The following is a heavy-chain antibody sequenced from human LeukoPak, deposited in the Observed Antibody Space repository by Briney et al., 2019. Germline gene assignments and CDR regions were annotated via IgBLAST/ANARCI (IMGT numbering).Heavy chain of an antibody. Sequence: PSETLSLTCTVSGGSISSYYWSWIRQPPGKGLEWIGYIYYSGSTNYNPSLKSRVTISVDTSKNQFSLKLSSVTAADTAVYYCARPNYYDSRVDPWGQGTLVTVSS. CDR1: GGSISSYY. J-gene: IGHJ5*02. CDR2: IYYSGST. V-gene: IGHV4-59*01. CDR3: ARPNYYDSRVDP. D-gene: IGHD3-22*01.